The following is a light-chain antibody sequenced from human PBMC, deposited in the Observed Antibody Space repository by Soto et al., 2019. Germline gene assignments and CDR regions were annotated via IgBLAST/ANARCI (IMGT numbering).Light chain of an antibody. Sequence: EIVLTQSPGTLSLSPGERATLSCRASQSISSNLAWYQQKPGQAPRLLMSGTSNRATGTPDRFSGSGSGTDFTLTISRLEPEDFAVYYCQQYGSPPITFGQRTRLEIK. CDR2: GTS. J-gene: IGKJ5*01. CDR3: QQYGSPPIT. CDR1: QSISSN. V-gene: IGKV3-20*01.